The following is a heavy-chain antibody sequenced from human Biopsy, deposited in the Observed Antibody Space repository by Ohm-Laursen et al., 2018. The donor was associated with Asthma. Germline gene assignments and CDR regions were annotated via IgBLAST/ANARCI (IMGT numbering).Heavy chain of an antibody. CDR3: ARDGPVGAPSDY. CDR1: GYPFIGYH. V-gene: IGHV1-2*06. Sequence: GSSVKVSCKASGYPFIGYHIHWMRQAPGQGLEWMGRINPNSGATNYAQKLQGRVTMTTDTSTSTAYMELRSLRSDDTAVYYCARDGPVGAPSDYWGQGTLVTVSS. J-gene: IGHJ4*02. D-gene: IGHD1-26*01. CDR2: INPNSGAT.